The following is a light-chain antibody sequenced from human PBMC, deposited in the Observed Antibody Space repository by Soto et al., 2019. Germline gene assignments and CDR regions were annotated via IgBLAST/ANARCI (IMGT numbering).Light chain of an antibody. CDR1: SSDVGGYNY. CDR2: DVS. V-gene: IGLV2-11*01. CDR3: CSYAGSYTYEV. Sequence: QSALTQPRSESGSPGQSVTISCTGTSSDVGGYNYVSWYQQHPGKAPKLMIYDVSKRPSGVPDRFSGSKSGNTASLTISGLQAEDEADYYCCSYAGSYTYEVFGGGTKLTVL. J-gene: IGLJ2*01.